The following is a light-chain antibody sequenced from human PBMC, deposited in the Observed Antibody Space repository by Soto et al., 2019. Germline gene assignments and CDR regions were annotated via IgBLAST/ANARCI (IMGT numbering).Light chain of an antibody. Sequence: QSVLTQPRSVSGSPGQSVTISCTGASSDVGGYNYVSWYQQHPGKAPKLMIYDVSKRPSGVPDRFSGSKSGNTASLTISGLQTEDEAEYYCGSYAGRYTYVFGTGTKVTVL. CDR1: SSDVGGYNY. J-gene: IGLJ1*01. CDR3: GSYAGRYTYV. V-gene: IGLV2-11*01. CDR2: DVS.